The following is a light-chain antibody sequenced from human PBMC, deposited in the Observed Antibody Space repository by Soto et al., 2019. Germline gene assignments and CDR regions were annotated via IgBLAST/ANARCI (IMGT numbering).Light chain of an antibody. Sequence: VMTQSPATLSVSPGERATLSCRASDSVSTNLAWYQQMPGQAPRLLIYSASTRATGIPARFGGSGSGTEFTLTISSLQSEDSAVYYCQQYHNWYSFGQGTKLEIK. CDR3: QQYHNWYS. V-gene: IGKV3-15*01. CDR1: DSVSTN. J-gene: IGKJ2*03. CDR2: SAS.